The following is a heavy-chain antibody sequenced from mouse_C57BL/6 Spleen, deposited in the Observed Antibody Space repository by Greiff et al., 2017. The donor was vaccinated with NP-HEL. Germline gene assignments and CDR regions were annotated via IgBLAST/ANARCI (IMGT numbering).Heavy chain of an antibody. CDR2: INPSSGYT. CDR3: ARQDYSNYGDY. CDR1: GYTFTSYT. Sequence: VKLLESGAELARPGASVKMSCKASGYTFTSYTMHWVKQRPGQGLEWIGYINPSSGYTKYNQKFKDKATLTADKSSSTAYMQLSSLTSEDSAVYYCARQDYSNYGDYWGQGTTLTVSS. J-gene: IGHJ2*01. V-gene: IGHV1-4*01. D-gene: IGHD2-5*01.